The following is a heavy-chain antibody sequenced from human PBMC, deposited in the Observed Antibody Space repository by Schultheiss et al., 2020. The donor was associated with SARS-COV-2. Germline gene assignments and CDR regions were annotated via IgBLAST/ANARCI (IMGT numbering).Heavy chain of an antibody. Sequence: GGSLRLSCAASGFTFSSYGMHWVRQAPGKGLEWVAVIWYDGSNKYYADSVKGRFTISRDNAKNSLYLQMNSLRAEDTAVYYCARDYYGDYFFDYWGQGTLVTVSS. D-gene: IGHD4-17*01. V-gene: IGHV3-33*01. CDR2: IWYDGSNK. CDR3: ARDYYGDYFFDY. CDR1: GFTFSSYG. J-gene: IGHJ4*02.